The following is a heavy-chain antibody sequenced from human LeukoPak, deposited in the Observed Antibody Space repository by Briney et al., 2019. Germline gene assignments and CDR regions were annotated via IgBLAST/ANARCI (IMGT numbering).Heavy chain of an antibody. J-gene: IGHJ4*02. CDR2: IYYSGST. V-gene: IGHV4-39*01. Sequence: SETLSLTCTVSGVSIRSSSFYWGWIRQPPGKGLEWIGSIYYSGSTYYRPSLKSRVTMSVDTSKNQFSLRLSSVTAADTAVYYCARGLRWDLTISGTSTFDYWGQGSLVTVSS. CDR1: GVSIRSSSFY. CDR3: ARGLRWDLTISGTSTFDY. D-gene: IGHD1-26*01.